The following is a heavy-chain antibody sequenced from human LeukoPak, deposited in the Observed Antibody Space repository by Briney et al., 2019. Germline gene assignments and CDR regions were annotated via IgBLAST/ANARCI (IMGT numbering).Heavy chain of an antibody. V-gene: IGHV3-33*01. CDR1: GFTFSSYG. CDR2: IWYDGSNK. CDR3: SRHLPPNRPLRYFDWLLIGPFDY. J-gene: IGHJ4*02. Sequence: GGSLRLSCAASGFTFSSYGMHWVRQAPGKGLEWVSVIWYDGSNKYYADSVKGRFTISRDNSKNTLYLQMNSLRAEDTAVYYCSRHLPPNRPLRYFDWLLIGPFDYWGQETLVTVSS. D-gene: IGHD3-9*01.